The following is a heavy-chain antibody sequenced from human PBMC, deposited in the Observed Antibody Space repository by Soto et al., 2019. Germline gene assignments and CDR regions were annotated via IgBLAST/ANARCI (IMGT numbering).Heavy chain of an antibody. D-gene: IGHD5-18*01. Sequence: PGGSLRLSCAASGFTFSSYAMSWVRQAPGKGLEWVSAISGSGGSTYYADSVKGRFTISRDNSKNSLYLQMNSLRAEDTAVYYCAKWIQRWTDAFDIWGQGTMVTVSS. V-gene: IGHV3-23*01. CDR2: ISGSGGST. CDR3: AKWIQRWTDAFDI. CDR1: GFTFSSYA. J-gene: IGHJ3*02.